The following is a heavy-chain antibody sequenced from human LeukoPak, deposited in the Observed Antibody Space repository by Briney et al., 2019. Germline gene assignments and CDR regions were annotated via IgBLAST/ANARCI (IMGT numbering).Heavy chain of an antibody. CDR3: AHSSSWDYYFDH. D-gene: IGHD6-13*01. CDR2: ISGSGGST. Sequence: GGSLRLSCAASGFTFSSYAMSWVRQAPGKGLEWVSAISGSGGSTYYADSVKGRFTISRDNSKNTLYLQMNSLRAEDTAVYYCAHSSSWDYYFDHWGQGTLVTVSS. J-gene: IGHJ4*02. V-gene: IGHV3-23*01. CDR1: GFTFSSYA.